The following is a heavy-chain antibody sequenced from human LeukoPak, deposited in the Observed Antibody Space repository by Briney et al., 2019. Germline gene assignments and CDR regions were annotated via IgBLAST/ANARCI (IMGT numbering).Heavy chain of an antibody. D-gene: IGHD4-17*01. J-gene: IGHJ4*02. CDR2: IYHSGIT. CDR1: GYSISSGYY. CDR3: ARSYGDFVFPFDY. V-gene: IGHV4-38-2*02. Sequence: SETLSPTCTVSGYSISSGYYWGWIRQPPGKGLEWIGSIYHSGITYYTPSLKSRVTISVDTSKNQFSLKLISVTAADTAVYYCARSYGDFVFPFDYWGQGSLVTVSS.